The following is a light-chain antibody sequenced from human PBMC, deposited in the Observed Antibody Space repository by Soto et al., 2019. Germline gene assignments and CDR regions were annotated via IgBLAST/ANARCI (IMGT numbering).Light chain of an antibody. CDR1: NSDVGIYDF. CDR2: EVS. CDR3: ISYTSDDVRDV. J-gene: IGLJ1*01. Sequence: QSALTQPASVSGTPGPSITISCTGSNSDVGIYDFVAWYQHHPGRAPQLIVSEVSHRPSGVSNRFSGSKSGNTASLTISGLQSDDEADYDCISYTSDDVRDVFGTGTKLTVL. V-gene: IGLV2-14*01.